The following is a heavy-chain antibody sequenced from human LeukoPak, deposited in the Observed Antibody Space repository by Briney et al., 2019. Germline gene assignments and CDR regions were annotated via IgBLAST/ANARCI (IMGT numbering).Heavy chain of an antibody. Sequence: GSLRLSCTASGFTFGDYAMSWVRQAPGKGLEWVGFIRSKAYGGTTEHAASVKGRFTISRDDSKSIAYLQMNSLKTEDTAVYYCTRAAYYDFWSGYYFWGQGTLVTVSS. V-gene: IGHV3-49*04. CDR1: GFTFGDYA. CDR2: IRSKAYGGTT. D-gene: IGHD3-3*01. CDR3: TRAAYYDFWSGYYF. J-gene: IGHJ4*02.